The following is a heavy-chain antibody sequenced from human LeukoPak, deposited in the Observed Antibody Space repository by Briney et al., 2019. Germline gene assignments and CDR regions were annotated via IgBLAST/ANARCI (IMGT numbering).Heavy chain of an antibody. Sequence: ASVKVSCKASGYTFSDYYFHWVRQAPGQGLEWMGYINPKSGRTNYAQNFQGRVTITGDTSISTAYMELSSLRSDDAAVYYCARDLALTAHGVYFDYWSQGILVTVSS. CDR3: ARDLALTAHGVYFDY. CDR1: GYTFSDYY. D-gene: IGHD4/OR15-4a*01. J-gene: IGHJ4*02. V-gene: IGHV1-2*02. CDR2: INPKSGRT.